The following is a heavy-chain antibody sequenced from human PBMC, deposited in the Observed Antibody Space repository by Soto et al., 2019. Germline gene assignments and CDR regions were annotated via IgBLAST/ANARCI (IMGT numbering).Heavy chain of an antibody. D-gene: IGHD6-13*01. J-gene: IGHJ4*02. V-gene: IGHV6-1*01. CDR3: ATEHIAAAGLEYYFDY. Sequence: SHTLARTCAVSGESVSSNSAAWNWIRQSPSRGLEWLGRTYYRSKWYNDYAVSVKSRITINPDTSKNQFSLQLNSVTPEDTAVYYCATEHIAAAGLEYYFDYWGQGTLVTVSS. CDR1: GESVSSNSAA. CDR2: TYYRSKWYN.